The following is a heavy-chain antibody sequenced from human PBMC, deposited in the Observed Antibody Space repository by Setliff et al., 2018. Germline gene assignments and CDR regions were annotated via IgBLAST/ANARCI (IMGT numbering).Heavy chain of an antibody. CDR1: GYTFTGYY. D-gene: IGHD2-15*01. J-gene: IGHJ4*02. V-gene: IGHV1-2*02. Sequence: GASVKVSCKASGYTFTGYYMHWVRQAPGQGLEWMGWINPNSGGTNYAQSFQGRVTMTADTSTNTADMELKSLRSDDTAVYYCARDVGAYCSGRICHPGYWGQGTLVTVSS. CDR2: INPNSGGT. CDR3: ARDVGAYCSGRICHPGY.